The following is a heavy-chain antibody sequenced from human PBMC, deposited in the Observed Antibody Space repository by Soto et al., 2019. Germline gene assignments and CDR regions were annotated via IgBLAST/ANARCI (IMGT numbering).Heavy chain of an antibody. CDR2: TSNNDERT. V-gene: IGHV3-23*01. CDR1: GFTFSDHA. D-gene: IGHD6-19*01. J-gene: IGHJ4*02. CDR3: ARTPLYSNGGYFDS. Sequence: EVQLLESGGGLVQPGGSLRLSCAVSGFTFSDHAMTCVRQAPGKGLEWVSTTSNNDERTFYADSVKGRFTVSRDRSNNTLYLPMNSLRAEDTAVYFCARTPLYSNGGYFDSWGQGTLVTVSS.